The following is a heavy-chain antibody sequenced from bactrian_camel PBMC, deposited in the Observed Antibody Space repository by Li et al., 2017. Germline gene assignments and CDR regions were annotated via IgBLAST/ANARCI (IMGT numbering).Heavy chain of an antibody. D-gene: IGHD6*01. CDR2: LDNVGST. J-gene: IGHJ6*01. CDR1: GDTKNYC. CDR3: VADLPGREVAAPSCSELSRADFGY. V-gene: IGHV3S53*01. Sequence: HVQLVESGGGTAQTGGSLRLSCVASGDTKNYCMAWFRQAPGEEREGVAVLDNVGSTNYADSVKGRFSIFQDNAKHTVYLQMNSLKPEDTAVYYCVADLPGREVAAPSCSELSRADFGYWGQGTQVTVS.